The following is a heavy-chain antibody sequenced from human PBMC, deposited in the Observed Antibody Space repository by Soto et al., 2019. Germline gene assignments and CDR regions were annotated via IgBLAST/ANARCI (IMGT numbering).Heavy chain of an antibody. CDR3: ARGSSSYYDYGMDV. Sequence: QLQLQQSGSELVRPAQTLSLTCVVSGDSISRGGYSWTWIRHPPGKALEWIGTIYASGSTSYNPSLKRRLTMSVDTFKNQFSLGLTSVTAADTAVYFCARGSSSYYDYGMDVWGRGTTVTVSS. CDR2: IYASGST. V-gene: IGHV4-30-2*01. CDR1: GDSISRGGYS. D-gene: IGHD6-6*01. J-gene: IGHJ6*02.